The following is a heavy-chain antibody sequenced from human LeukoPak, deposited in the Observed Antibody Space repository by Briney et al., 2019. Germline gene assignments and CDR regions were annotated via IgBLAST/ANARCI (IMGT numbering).Heavy chain of an antibody. V-gene: IGHV4-59*01. J-gene: IGHJ3*02. D-gene: IGHD1-14*01. CDR3: ARYRNEALFAFDI. CDR1: GGSISNYY. CDR2: IYYSGST. Sequence: SETLSLTCTVSGGSISNYYWSWIWQPPGKGLEWIGYIYYSGSTNYNPSLTSRVTISVDTSKTQFSLKLNSVTAADTAVYYCARYRNEALFAFDIWGQGTMVTVSS.